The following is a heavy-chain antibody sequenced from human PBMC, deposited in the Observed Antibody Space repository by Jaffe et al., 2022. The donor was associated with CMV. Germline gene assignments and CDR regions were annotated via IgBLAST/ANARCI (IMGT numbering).Heavy chain of an antibody. V-gene: IGHV3-73*02. CDR3: TRRRYYDSSGQLDAFDI. J-gene: IGHJ3*02. CDR1: GFTFSGSA. D-gene: IGHD3-22*01. CDR2: IRSKANSYAT. Sequence: EVQLVESGGGLVQPGGSLKLSCAASGFTFSGSAMHWVRQASGKGLEWVGRIRSKANSYATAYAASVKGRFTISRDDSKNTAYLQMNSLKTEDTAVYYCTRRRYYDSSGQLDAFDIWGQGTMVTVSS.